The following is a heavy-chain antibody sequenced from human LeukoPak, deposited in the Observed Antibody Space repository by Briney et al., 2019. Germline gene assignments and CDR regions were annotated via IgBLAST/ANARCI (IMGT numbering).Heavy chain of an antibody. CDR2: IYHSGST. D-gene: IGHD1-26*01. V-gene: IGHV4-38-2*02. Sequence: PSETLSLTCTVSGYSISSGYYWGWIRQPPGKGLEWIGSIYHSGSTYYNPSLKSRVTISVDTSKNQFSLKLSSVTAADTAVYYCARGDGGSYYVSSWGQGTLVTVSS. CDR1: GYSISSGYY. J-gene: IGHJ4*02. CDR3: ARGDGGSYYVSS.